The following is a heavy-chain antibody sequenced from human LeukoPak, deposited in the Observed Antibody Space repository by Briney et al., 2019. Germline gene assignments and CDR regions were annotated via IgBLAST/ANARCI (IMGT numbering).Heavy chain of an antibody. Sequence: ASVKVSFKASGYTFSMYNMHWVRQALGQGLEWMGIINPSGGTSYAQKLQGRITMTRDTSTSTLYMELSSLRSEDRAVYYCAREGVAGTGLDYWGQGTLVTVSS. CDR3: AREGVAGTGLDY. V-gene: IGHV1-46*01. D-gene: IGHD6-13*01. CDR1: GYTFSMYN. J-gene: IGHJ4*02. CDR2: INPSGGT.